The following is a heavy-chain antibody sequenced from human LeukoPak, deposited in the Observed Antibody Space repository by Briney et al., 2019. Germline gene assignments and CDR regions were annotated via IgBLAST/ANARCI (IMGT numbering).Heavy chain of an antibody. V-gene: IGHV1-2*02. Sequence: ASVKVSCKASGYTFTGYYLHWVRQAPGQGLEWMGWINPSGGTNYAQKFQGRVTMTRDTSISTAYMELSRLRSDDTAVYYCARDLIPFQGSGAFDIWGQGTMVTVSS. CDR1: GYTFTGYY. D-gene: IGHD2-15*01. CDR3: ARDLIPFQGSGAFDI. CDR2: INPSGGT. J-gene: IGHJ3*02.